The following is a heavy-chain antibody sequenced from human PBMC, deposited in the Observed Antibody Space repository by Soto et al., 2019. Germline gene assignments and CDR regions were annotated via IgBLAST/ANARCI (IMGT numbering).Heavy chain of an antibody. D-gene: IGHD1-26*01. Sequence: EVQLVQSGGGLVKPGGSLRLSCAASGFTFSNYIMIWVRQAPGMGLEWVSSMRSGSDYMYNADSVKGRFAISRDNAKNSLYLQMNSLRVEDTAVYYCARGGRYDLESPIDYWGQGTLVTVSS. CDR3: ARGGRYDLESPIDY. CDR1: GFTFSNYI. CDR2: MRSGSDYM. V-gene: IGHV3-21*01. J-gene: IGHJ4*02.